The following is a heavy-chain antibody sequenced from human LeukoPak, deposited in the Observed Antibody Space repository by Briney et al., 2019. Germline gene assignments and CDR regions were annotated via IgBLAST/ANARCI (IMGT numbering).Heavy chain of an antibody. CDR1: GYTFTVYY. J-gene: IGHJ3*02. CDR2: INPNSGGT. D-gene: IGHD4-17*01. CDR3: ARDVRYGDYVEDAFDI. V-gene: IGHV1-2*02. Sequence: ASVNVCCKASGYTFTVYYMGWVRQAPGQGIEWMGWINPNSGGTNYDQKFQGRVTMTRDTSISTAYMELSRLRSDDTAVYYCARDVRYGDYVEDAFDIWGQGTMVTVSS.